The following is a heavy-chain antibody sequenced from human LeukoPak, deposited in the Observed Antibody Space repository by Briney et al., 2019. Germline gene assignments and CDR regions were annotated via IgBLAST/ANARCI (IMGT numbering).Heavy chain of an antibody. CDR3: ALDSSSWTPHFDY. V-gene: IGHV3-21*01. CDR2: ISSSSSYI. Sequence: GRSLRLSCAASGFTFSSYAMHWVRQAPGKGLEWVSSISSSSSYIYYADSVKGRFTISRDNAKNSLYLQMNSLRAEDTVVYYCALDSSSWTPHFDYWGQGTLVTVSS. D-gene: IGHD6-13*01. J-gene: IGHJ4*02. CDR1: GFTFSSYA.